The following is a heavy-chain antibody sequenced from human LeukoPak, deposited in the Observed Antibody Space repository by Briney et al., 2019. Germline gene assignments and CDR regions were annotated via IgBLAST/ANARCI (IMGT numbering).Heavy chain of an antibody. CDR2: IKPDGGEK. J-gene: IGHJ4*02. V-gene: IGHV3-7*01. CDR3: AKTLLRFLEYQFDY. CDR1: GFTFSSYM. Sequence: GESLRLSCAASGFTFSSYMMTWVRQAPGKGLEWVANIKPDGGEKFYVDSVRGRFTISRDSAKNSLYLQMNSLRAEDTAVYYCAKTLLRFLEYQFDYWGQGTLVTVSS. D-gene: IGHD3-3*01.